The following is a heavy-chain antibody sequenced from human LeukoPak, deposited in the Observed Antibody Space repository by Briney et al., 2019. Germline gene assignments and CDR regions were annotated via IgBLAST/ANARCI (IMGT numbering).Heavy chain of an antibody. CDR1: GGSISSYY. V-gene: IGHV4-4*07. CDR3: ARTRGSGSYYDNLFDY. Sequence: PSETLSLTCTVSGGSISSYYWSWIRQPAGKGLEWIGRIYTSGSTNYNPSLKSRVTISVDTSKNQFSLKLSSVTAADTAVYYCARTRGSGSYYDNLFDYWGQGTLVTVSS. J-gene: IGHJ4*02. CDR2: IYTSGST. D-gene: IGHD1-26*01.